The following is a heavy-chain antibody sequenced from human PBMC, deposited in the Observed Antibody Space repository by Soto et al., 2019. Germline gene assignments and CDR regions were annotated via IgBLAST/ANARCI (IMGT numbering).Heavy chain of an antibody. CDR3: ARDLDQQLFAY. CDR2: IWYDGSNK. V-gene: IGHV3-33*01. D-gene: IGHD6-13*01. J-gene: IGHJ4*02. CDR1: GFTFSSYG. Sequence: GGSLRLSCAASGFTFSSYGMHWVRQAPGKGLEWVAVIWYDGSNKYYAGSVKGRFTISRDNSKNTLYLQMNSLRAEDTAVYYCARDLDQQLFAYRGQGTLVTASS.